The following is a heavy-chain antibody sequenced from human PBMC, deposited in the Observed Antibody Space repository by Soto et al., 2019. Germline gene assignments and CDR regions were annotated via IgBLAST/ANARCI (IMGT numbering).Heavy chain of an antibody. J-gene: IGHJ6*02. CDR3: ARAKPSYDFWSGHYGMDV. V-gene: IGHV1-69*13. CDR2: IIPIFGTA. Sequence: PRASVKVSCKASGGTFSSYAISWVRQAPGQGLEWMGGIIPIFGTANYAQKFQGRVTITADESTSTAYMELSSLRSEDTAVYYCARAKPSYDFWSGHYGMDVWGQGTTVTVSS. CDR1: GGTFSSYA. D-gene: IGHD3-3*01.